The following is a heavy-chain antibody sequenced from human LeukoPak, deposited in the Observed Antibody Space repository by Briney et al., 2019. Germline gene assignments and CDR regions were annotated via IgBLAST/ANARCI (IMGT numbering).Heavy chain of an antibody. CDR2: ISYDGSNK. Sequence: GRSLRLSCAASGFTFSSYAMHWVRQAPGKGLEWVAVISYDGSNKYYADSVKGRFTISRDNSKNTLYLQMNNLRADDTAVYYCAKKGQADDNGKPDWGQGTLVTASS. J-gene: IGHJ4*02. D-gene: IGHD1-1*01. CDR1: GFTFSSYA. CDR3: AKKGQADDNGKPD. V-gene: IGHV3-30-3*02.